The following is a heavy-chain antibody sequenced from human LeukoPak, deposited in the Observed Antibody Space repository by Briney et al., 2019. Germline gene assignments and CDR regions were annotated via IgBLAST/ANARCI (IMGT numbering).Heavy chain of an antibody. CDR3: ARDLDFALRYCSGGNCEGGFDY. J-gene: IGHJ4*02. Sequence: SVKVSCKASGGTFSSYAISWVRQAPGQGLEWVGGIIPLFDTANYAQKFQGRVTITADKSTTTAYMELSSLRSEDTAVYYCARDLDFALRYCSGGNCEGGFDYWGQGTLVTVSS. CDR2: IIPLFDTA. CDR1: GGTFSSYA. V-gene: IGHV1-69*06. D-gene: IGHD2-15*01.